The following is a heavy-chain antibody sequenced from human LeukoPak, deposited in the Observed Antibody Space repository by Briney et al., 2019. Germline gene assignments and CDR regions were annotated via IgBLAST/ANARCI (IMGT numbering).Heavy chain of an antibody. CDR1: GYTLTELS. CDR3: ATDLGIVVVPAARPGTHDAFDI. Sequence: ASVKVSCKVSGYTLTELSMHWVRQAPGKGLKWMGGFDPEDGETIYAQKFQGRVTMTEDTSTDTAYMELSSLRSEDTAVYYCATDLGIVVVPAARPGTHDAFDIWGQGTMVTVSS. CDR2: FDPEDGET. V-gene: IGHV1-24*01. D-gene: IGHD2-2*02. J-gene: IGHJ3*02.